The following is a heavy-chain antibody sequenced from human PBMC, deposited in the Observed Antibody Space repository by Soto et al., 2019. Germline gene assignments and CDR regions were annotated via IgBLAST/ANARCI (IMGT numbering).Heavy chain of an antibody. D-gene: IGHD3-9*01. Sequence: PSETLSLTCTVSGGSVSSGSYYWSWIRQPPGKGLEWIGYIYYTGSTNYNPSLKSRVTISIDTSKNQFSLKLSSVTAADTAVYYCARVKRYFDWLLTFDYWGQGILVTAPQ. J-gene: IGHJ4*02. CDR3: ARVKRYFDWLLTFDY. V-gene: IGHV4-61*01. CDR2: IYYTGST. CDR1: GGSVSSGSYY.